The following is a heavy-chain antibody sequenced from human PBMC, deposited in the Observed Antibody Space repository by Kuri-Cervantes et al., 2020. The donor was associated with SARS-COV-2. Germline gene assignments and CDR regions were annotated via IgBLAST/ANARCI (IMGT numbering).Heavy chain of an antibody. CDR1: GYSFTTYW. V-gene: IGHV5-51*01. Sequence: GGCLRLSWKGYGYSFTTYWIGWVRQMAGKGLGWIGTIYPGDTDTRYSPSFQGQVTISADKSISTAYLQWSSLKASDTAMYYCSRRDFGSGSYYLDSWGQGTLVTVSS. D-gene: IGHD3-10*01. CDR2: IYPGDTDT. CDR3: SRRDFGSGSYYLDS. J-gene: IGHJ4*02.